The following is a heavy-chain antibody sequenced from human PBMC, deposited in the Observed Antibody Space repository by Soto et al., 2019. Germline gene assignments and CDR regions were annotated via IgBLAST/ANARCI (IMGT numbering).Heavy chain of an antibody. J-gene: IGHJ4*02. CDR3: ARQLGSSRYYYFDY. CDR2: IYYSGST. D-gene: IGHD6-13*01. CDR1: GGSISSYY. V-gene: IGHV4-59*08. Sequence: ASETLSLTCTVSGGSISSYYWSWIRQPPEKGLEWIGYIYYSGSTNYNPSLKSRVTISVDTSKIQFSLKLSSVTAADSAVYYCARQLGSSRYYYFDYWGQGTLVTVSS.